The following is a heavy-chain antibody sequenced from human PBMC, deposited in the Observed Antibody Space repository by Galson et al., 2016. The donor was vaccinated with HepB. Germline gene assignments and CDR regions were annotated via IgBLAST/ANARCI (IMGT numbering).Heavy chain of an antibody. J-gene: IGHJ4*02. CDR1: GVTIGGDIW. V-gene: IGHV4-4*02. D-gene: IGHD1-1*01. CDR2: IYHRGNN. CDR3: AMGRATGS. Sequence: TLSLTCAVSGVTIGGDIWWWLVRQPPGRGLEWIGEIYHRGNNNYNPSLKSRVTMSVDKTKNHYSLKLNSLTAADTAVYYCAMGRATGSWGQGTPVTVSS.